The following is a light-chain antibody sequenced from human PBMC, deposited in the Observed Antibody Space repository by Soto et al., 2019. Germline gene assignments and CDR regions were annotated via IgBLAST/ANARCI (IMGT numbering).Light chain of an antibody. CDR3: SSYTRSNTVV. CDR2: DVS. CDR1: NNDVGAYNY. J-gene: IGLJ3*02. Sequence: QSVLTQPASVSGSPGQSITISCTGTNNDVGAYNYVSWFQQHPGKAPKTMIYDVSNRPSGVSNRFSGSKSGNTASLTISGLQAEDEAEYYCSSYTRSNTVVFGGGTKLTVL. V-gene: IGLV2-14*03.